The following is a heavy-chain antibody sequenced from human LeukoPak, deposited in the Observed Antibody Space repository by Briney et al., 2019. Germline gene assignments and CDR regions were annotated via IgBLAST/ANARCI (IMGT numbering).Heavy chain of an antibody. D-gene: IGHD3-3*01. CDR2: ISGSGGST. V-gene: IGHV3-23*01. Sequence: GGSLRLSCAASGFTFSSYAMSWVRQAPGKGLEWVSAISGSGGSTYYADSVKGRFTISRDNSKNTLYLQMNSLRAEDTAVYYCAEVGLHDFWSGFNWFDPWGQGTLVTVSS. CDR3: AEVGLHDFWSGFNWFDP. J-gene: IGHJ5*02. CDR1: GFTFSSYA.